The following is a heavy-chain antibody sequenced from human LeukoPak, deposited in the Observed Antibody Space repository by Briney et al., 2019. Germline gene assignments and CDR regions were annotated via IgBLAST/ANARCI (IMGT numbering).Heavy chain of an antibody. V-gene: IGHV4-39*01. CDR2: IYYSGST. D-gene: IGHD3-22*01. J-gene: IGHJ3*02. CDR3: ARQSGITMIVVLISDAFDI. Sequence: SETLSLTCTVSGGSISSSSYYWGWIRQPPGKGLEWIGGIYYSGSTYYNPSLKSRVTISVDTSKNQFSLKLSSVTAADTAVYYCARQSGITMIVVLISDAFDIWGQGTMVTVSS. CDR1: GGSISSSSYY.